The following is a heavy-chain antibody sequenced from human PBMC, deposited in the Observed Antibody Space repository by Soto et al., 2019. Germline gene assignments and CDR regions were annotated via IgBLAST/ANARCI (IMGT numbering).Heavy chain of an antibody. CDR1: GFTFSSYA. CDR3: AKDLWVVGNFDY. V-gene: IGHV3-23*01. Sequence: LRLSCAASGFTFSSYAMSWVRQAPGKGLEWVSAISGSGGSTYYADSVKGRFTISRDNSKNTLYLQMNSLRAEDTAVYYCAKDLWVVGNFDYWGQGXLVTVYS. CDR2: ISGSGGST. J-gene: IGHJ4*02. D-gene: IGHD2-2*01.